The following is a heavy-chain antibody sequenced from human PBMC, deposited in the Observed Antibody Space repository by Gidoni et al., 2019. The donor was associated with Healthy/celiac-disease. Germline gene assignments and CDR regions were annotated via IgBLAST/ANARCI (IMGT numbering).Heavy chain of an antibody. J-gene: IGHJ4*02. CDR2: ISAYNGNT. CDR3: ATTQTKAGYSSGWYDY. CDR1: GYTFTSYG. D-gene: IGHD6-19*01. V-gene: IGHV1-18*01. Sequence: QVQLVQSGAEVKKPGASVKVSCKASGYTFTSYGISWVRQAPGQGLEWMGWISAYNGNTNYAQKLQGRVTMTTDTATSTAYMELRSLRSDDTAVYYCATTQTKAGYSSGWYDYWGQGTLVTVSS.